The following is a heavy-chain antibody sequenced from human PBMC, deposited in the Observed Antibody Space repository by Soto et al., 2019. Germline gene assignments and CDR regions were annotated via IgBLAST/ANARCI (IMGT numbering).Heavy chain of an antibody. CDR3: ARERRGGDSDGGVDY. D-gene: IGHD2-21*02. CDR2: IYYNGNN. J-gene: IGHJ4*02. V-gene: IGHV4-30-4*01. Sequence: QVQLQESGPGLVKPSQTLSLTCIVSGASLSSGDYYWSWIRQPPGKGLEWIAFIYYNGNNFYNPSLKRRVTIAIDTSNNQFSLKVRSVTAAATAVYYCARERRGGDSDGGVDYWGQGTLVTVSS. CDR1: GASLSSGDYY.